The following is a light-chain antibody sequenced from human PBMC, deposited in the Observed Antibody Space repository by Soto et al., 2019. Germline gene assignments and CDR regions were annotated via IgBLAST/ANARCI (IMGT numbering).Light chain of an antibody. V-gene: IGKV1-5*01. CDR3: QQYNSYSPT. J-gene: IGKJ2*01. CDR1: QSISAW. CDR2: DAS. Sequence: DIQMTQSPSTLSASVGDRVTITCRASQSISAWLAWYQQIPGKAPKLLIYDASSLESGVPSRFSGSGSGTEFTLTISSLQPDDFAAYYCQQYNSYSPTFGQVTRLEI.